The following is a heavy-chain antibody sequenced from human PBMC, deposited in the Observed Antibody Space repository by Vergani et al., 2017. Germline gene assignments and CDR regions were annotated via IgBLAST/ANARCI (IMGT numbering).Heavy chain of an antibody. J-gene: IGHJ6*01. Sequence: QVQLQESGPGLVKPSETLSLTCTVSGGSVSSGSYYWRWIRQPPGKGLEWIGYIYYSGSTNYNPSLKSRVTISVDTSTNQFSLKLSSVTAADTAVYYCARDTHYSFDSSCYYALYYYYGMDVWGQGTTVTVSS. D-gene: IGHD3-22*01. V-gene: IGHV4-61*01. CDR3: ARDTHYSFDSSCYYALYYYYGMDV. CDR1: GGSVSSGSYY. CDR2: IYYSGST.